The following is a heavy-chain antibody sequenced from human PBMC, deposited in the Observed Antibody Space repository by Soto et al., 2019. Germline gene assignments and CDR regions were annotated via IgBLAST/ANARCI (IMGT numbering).Heavy chain of an antibody. CDR2: MSYDGSDT. CDR1: GFIFSNNG. Sequence: WSLRLSCVGSGFIFSNNGMHWVRQTPGKGLEWVAFMSYDGSDTFYADSVKGRFTISRDNSKNTLFLHMSNLRAGDTAMYYCTIVRVADSALDHWGQGTLVTVSS. CDR3: TIVRVADSALDH. J-gene: IGHJ4*02. V-gene: IGHV3-30*03. D-gene: IGHD3-10*02.